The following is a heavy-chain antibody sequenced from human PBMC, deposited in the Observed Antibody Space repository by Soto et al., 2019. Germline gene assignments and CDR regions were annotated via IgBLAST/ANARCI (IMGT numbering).Heavy chain of an antibody. D-gene: IGHD7-27*01. CDR1: GDSVASGSYY. Sequence: SETLSLTCIVSGDSVASGSYYWTWLRQPPGKGLEWIGYISYTGRTKYNPSLQSRVTISVDTSKNDFSLNLSSVTAADTAVYFCAREWGLLPYYVMNVWGHGTAVTVSS. CDR2: ISYTGRT. CDR3: AREWGLLPYYVMNV. V-gene: IGHV4-61*03. J-gene: IGHJ6*02.